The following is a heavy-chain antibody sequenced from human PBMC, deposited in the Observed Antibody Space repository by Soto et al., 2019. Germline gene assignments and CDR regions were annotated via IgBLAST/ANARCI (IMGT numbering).Heavy chain of an antibody. CDR3: ARGVQLWSNYYYYGMDV. D-gene: IGHD5-18*01. CDR2: TYYRSKWYN. V-gene: IGHV6-1*01. CDR1: GDGVSSNSAA. J-gene: IGHJ6*02. Sequence: SQTLSLTCAISGDGVSSNSAAWNWIRQSPSRGLEWLGRTYYRSKWYNDYAVSVKSRITINPDTSKNQFSLQLNSVTPEDTAVYYCARGVQLWSNYYYYGMDVWGQGTTVTVSS.